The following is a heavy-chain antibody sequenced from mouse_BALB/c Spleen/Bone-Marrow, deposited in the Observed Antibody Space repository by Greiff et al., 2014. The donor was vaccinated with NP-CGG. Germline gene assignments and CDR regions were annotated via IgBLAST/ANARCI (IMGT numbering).Heavy chain of an antibody. D-gene: IGHD2-4*01. CDR3: ARGGITTSPFAY. V-gene: IGHV1-87*01. Sequence: LQESGAELARPGASVKLSCKASGYTFTNYWMHWVKQRPGQGLEWIGTIFPGDGDTRYTQKFKGKATLTADKSSTTAYMQLSSLASEDSAVYYCARGGITTSPFAYWGQGTLVTVSA. J-gene: IGHJ3*01. CDR1: GYTFTNYW. CDR2: IFPGDGDT.